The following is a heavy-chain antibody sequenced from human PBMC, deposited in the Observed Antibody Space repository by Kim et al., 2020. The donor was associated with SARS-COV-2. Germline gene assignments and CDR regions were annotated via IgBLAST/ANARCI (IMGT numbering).Heavy chain of an antibody. CDR2: ISSSSSTI. Sequence: GGSLRLSCAASGFTFSSYSMNWVRQAPGKGLEWVSYISSSSSTIYYADSVKGRFTISRDNAKNSLYLQMNSLRDEDTAVYYCARDPVRIAVAGTVPHYYGMDVWGQGTTVTVSS. V-gene: IGHV3-48*02. D-gene: IGHD6-19*01. J-gene: IGHJ6*02. CDR3: ARDPVRIAVAGTVPHYYGMDV. CDR1: GFTFSSYS.